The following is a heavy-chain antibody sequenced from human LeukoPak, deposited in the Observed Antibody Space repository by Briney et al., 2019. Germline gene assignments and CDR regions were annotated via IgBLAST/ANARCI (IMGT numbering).Heavy chain of an antibody. CDR3: ARLGFLYSSGWYARNWFDP. V-gene: IGHV4-39*07. Sequence: SETLSLTCTVSGGSISSSSYYWSWIRQPPGKGLEWIGEINHSGSTNYNPSLKSRVTISVDTSKNQFSLKLSSVTAADTAVYYCARLGFLYSSGWYARNWFDPWGQGTLVTVSS. D-gene: IGHD6-19*01. CDR2: INHSGST. J-gene: IGHJ5*02. CDR1: GGSISSSSYY.